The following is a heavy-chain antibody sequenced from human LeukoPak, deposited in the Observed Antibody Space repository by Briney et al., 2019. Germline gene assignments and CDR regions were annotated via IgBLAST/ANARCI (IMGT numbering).Heavy chain of an antibody. CDR1: GGSISSYY. CDR2: IYYSGST. Sequence: SETLSLTCTVSGGSISSYYWSWIRQPPGRGLEWIGYIYYSGSTNYNPSLRSRVTISVDTSKNQFSLKLSSVTAADTAVYYCARQRGFGESDAFDIWGQGTMVTVSS. D-gene: IGHD3-10*01. CDR3: ARQRGFGESDAFDI. V-gene: IGHV4-59*08. J-gene: IGHJ3*02.